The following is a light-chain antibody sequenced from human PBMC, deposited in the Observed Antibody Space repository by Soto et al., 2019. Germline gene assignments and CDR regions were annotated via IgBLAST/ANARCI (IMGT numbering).Light chain of an antibody. Sequence: QSVLTQPPSVSAAPGLKVTISCSGSISNIGVNYVSWYQQVPGTAPKLLIYEHNKRPSGIPDRFSGSTSGTSATLGITGLQTGDEGDYYCATWDSNLRAVVFGGGTKLTVL. V-gene: IGLV1-51*01. CDR3: ATWDSNLRAVV. CDR2: EHN. J-gene: IGLJ2*01. CDR1: ISNIGVNY.